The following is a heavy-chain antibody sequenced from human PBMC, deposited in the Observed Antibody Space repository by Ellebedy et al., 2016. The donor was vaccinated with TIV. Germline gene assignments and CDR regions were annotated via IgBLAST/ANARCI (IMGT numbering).Heavy chain of an antibody. V-gene: IGHV1-8*01. CDR1: GYSFTSFD. Sequence: AASVKVSCKASGYSFTSFDIKWVRQATGQGLEWMGWMNPNNGETGSARNFQGRLTMTRDTSITRAYMELSSLTSDDTAVYYCARVTANNWFDSWGQGTLVTVSS. J-gene: IGHJ5*01. D-gene: IGHD2-21*02. CDR2: MNPNNGET. CDR3: ARVTANNWFDS.